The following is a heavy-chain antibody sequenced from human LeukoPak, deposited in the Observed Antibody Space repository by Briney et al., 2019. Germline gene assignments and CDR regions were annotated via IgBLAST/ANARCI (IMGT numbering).Heavy chain of an antibody. CDR1: GFTFSSYA. V-gene: IGHV3-30*04. D-gene: IGHD6-13*01. CDR3: ARDSQQQLDADGAFDI. J-gene: IGHJ3*02. CDR2: ISYDGSNK. Sequence: GGSLRLSCAASGFTFSSYAMHWVRQAPGKGLEWVAVISYDGSNKYYADSVKGRFTISRDNSENTLYLQMNSLRAEDTAVYYCARDSQQQLDADGAFDIWGQGTMVTVSS.